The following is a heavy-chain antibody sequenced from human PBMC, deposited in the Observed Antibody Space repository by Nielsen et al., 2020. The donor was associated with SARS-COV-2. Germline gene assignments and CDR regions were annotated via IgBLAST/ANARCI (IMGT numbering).Heavy chain of an antibody. J-gene: IGHJ4*02. CDR3: ARGTYYYDSSGLIDY. V-gene: IGHV3-30-3*01. D-gene: IGHD3-22*01. CDR2: ISYSGSNE. CDR1: GFTFSTYA. Sequence: GESLKISCAASGFTFSTYAMHWVRQAPGKGLEWVAVISYSGSNEYYADSVKGRFTISRDNSKNTLYLQMNSLRAEDTAVYYCARGTYYYDSSGLIDYWGQGTLVTVSS.